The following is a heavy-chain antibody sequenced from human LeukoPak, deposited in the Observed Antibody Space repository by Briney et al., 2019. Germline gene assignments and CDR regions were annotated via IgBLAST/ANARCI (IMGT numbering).Heavy chain of an antibody. V-gene: IGHV1-24*01. CDR3: ATVETDDYGGNYGHY. Sequence: ASVKVSCKVSGYTLTELSMHWVRQAPGKGLEWMGGFDPEDGETIYAQKFQGRVTMTEDTSTDTAYMELSSLRSEDSAVYYCATVETDDYGGNYGHYWGQGTLVTVSS. CDR2: FDPEDGET. D-gene: IGHD4-23*01. J-gene: IGHJ4*02. CDR1: GYTLTELS.